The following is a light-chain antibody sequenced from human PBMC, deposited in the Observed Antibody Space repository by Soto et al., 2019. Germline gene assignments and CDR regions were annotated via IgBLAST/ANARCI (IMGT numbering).Light chain of an antibody. CDR3: QQCGSSPWT. CDR1: QTISSNF. CDR2: GVS. V-gene: IGKV3-20*01. J-gene: IGKJ1*01. Sequence: EIVLTQSPGTLSLPPGQGATLACRASQTISSNFLAWYQQKPGQPPRLLIYGVSIRATGIPDRFSGSGSGTEFTLTFSRLEPEDFAVYYCQQCGSSPWTFGQGTTVEIK.